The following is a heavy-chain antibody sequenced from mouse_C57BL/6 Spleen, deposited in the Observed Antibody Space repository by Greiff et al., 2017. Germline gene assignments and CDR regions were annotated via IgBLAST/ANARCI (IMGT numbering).Heavy chain of an antibody. CDR2: INPNNGGT. Sequence: DVQLQESGPELVKPGASVKIPCKASGYTFTDYNMDWVKQSHGKSLEWIGDINPNNGGTIYNQKFKGKATLTVDKSSSTAYMELRSLTSEDTAVYYCAREVVAHYYAMDYWGQGTSVTVSS. CDR1: GYTFTDYN. CDR3: AREVVAHYYAMDY. J-gene: IGHJ4*01. D-gene: IGHD1-1*01. V-gene: IGHV1-18*01.